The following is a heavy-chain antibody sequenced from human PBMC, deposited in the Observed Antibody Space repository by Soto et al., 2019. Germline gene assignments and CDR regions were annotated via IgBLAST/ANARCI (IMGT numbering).Heavy chain of an antibody. CDR3: XXXXXXXXXXXPRXXP. V-gene: IGHV1-69*02. CDR2: IVPILAMT. Sequence: QVQLVQSGAEVKKPGSSVKVSCKASGGAFSSYTVSWVRQAPGQGLEWMGRIVPILAMTNYAQKFQGRVXXXXXXXXXXXXXXXXXXXXXXXXXXXXXXXXXXXXXXXPRXXPWGQGTLVTVSS. J-gene: IGHJ5*02. CDR1: GGAFSSYT.